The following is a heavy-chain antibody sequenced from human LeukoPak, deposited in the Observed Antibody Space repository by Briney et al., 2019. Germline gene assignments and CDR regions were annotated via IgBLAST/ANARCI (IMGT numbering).Heavy chain of an antibody. CDR1: GCTFTTYY. CDR2: INPSSGSA. CDR3: ASSDCSGGSCFILDY. Sequence: ASVKVSCKASGCTFTTYYLHWVRQAPGRGLEWMAIINPSSGSATYAQKFQDRVTMTRDTSTSTLYMELSSLRSEDTAVYYCASSDCSGGSCFILDYWGQGTLVTVSS. V-gene: IGHV1-46*01. J-gene: IGHJ4*02. D-gene: IGHD2-15*01.